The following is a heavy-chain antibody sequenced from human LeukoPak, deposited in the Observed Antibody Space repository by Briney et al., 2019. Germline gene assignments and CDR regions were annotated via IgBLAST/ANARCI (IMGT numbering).Heavy chain of an antibody. D-gene: IGHD6-19*01. CDR1: GGSISSSNYY. CDR3: AREIAVDGFEYFQH. J-gene: IGHJ1*01. Sequence: SETLSLTCTVSGGSISSSNYYWGWIRQPPGKGLEWIGSIYYSGSTYYNPSLKSRVTISVDTSKNQFSLKLSSVTAADTAVYYCAREIAVDGFEYFQHWGQGTLVTVSS. CDR2: IYYSGST. V-gene: IGHV4-39*01.